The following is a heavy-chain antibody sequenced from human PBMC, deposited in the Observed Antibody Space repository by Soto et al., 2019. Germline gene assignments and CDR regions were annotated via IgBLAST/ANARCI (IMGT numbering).Heavy chain of an antibody. D-gene: IGHD2-8*02. CDR2: INHSGST. CDR3: ARDKITGLFDY. J-gene: IGHJ4*02. CDR1: GGSISSGGYY. V-gene: IGHV4-31*03. Sequence: TLSLTCTVSGGSISSGGYYWSWIRQHPGKGLEWIGEINHSGSTNYNPSLKSRVTISVDTSKNQFSLKLTSVTAADTAVYYCARDKITGLFDYWGQGTLATV.